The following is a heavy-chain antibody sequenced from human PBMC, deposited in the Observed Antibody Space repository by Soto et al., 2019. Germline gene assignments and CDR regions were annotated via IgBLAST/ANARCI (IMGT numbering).Heavy chain of an antibody. CDR3: ARVAEGILTGSLNY. D-gene: IGHD3-9*01. V-gene: IGHV3-11*01. Sequence: LRLSCAASGFTFSDYYMSWIRQAPGKGLEWVSYISSSSSTIYYADSVKGRFTISRDNAKNSLYLQMNSLRAEDTAVYYCARVAEGILTGSLNYWGQGTLVTVSS. J-gene: IGHJ4*02. CDR1: GFTFSDYY. CDR2: ISSSSSTI.